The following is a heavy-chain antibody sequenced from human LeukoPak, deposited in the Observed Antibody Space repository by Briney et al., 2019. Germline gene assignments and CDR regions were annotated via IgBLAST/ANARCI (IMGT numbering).Heavy chain of an antibody. V-gene: IGHV1-46*01. J-gene: IGHJ5*02. CDR3: ARDSATKSIIHWFDP. CDR2: INPSGGST. D-gene: IGHD3-16*01. CDR1: GYTFTSYY. Sequence: GASVKVSCKASGYTFTSYYMHWVRQAPGQGLEWMGIINPSGGSTSYAQKFQGRVTMTRDTSTSTVYMELSSLRSEDTAVYYCARDSATKSIIHWFDPWGQGTLVTVSS.